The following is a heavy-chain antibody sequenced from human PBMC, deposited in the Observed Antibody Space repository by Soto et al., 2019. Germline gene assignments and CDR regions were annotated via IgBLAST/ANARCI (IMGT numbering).Heavy chain of an antibody. CDR1: GFTFSSSG. Sequence: EVQLLESGGGLVQPGGSLRLSCAASGFTFSSSGMNWARQAPGKGLEWVSSIRGGDVSTYYADSVKGRFTISRDKSMKTLFQQMDSLRAEDTAVYYCAKDRCGDTCISDSDYWGQGTLVTVSS. V-gene: IGHV3-23*01. D-gene: IGHD2-15*01. CDR2: IRGGDVST. J-gene: IGHJ4*02. CDR3: AKDRCGDTCISDSDY.